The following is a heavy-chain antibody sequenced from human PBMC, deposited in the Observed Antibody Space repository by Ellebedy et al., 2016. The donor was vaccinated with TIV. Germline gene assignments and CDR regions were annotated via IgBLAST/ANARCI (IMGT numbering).Heavy chain of an antibody. D-gene: IGHD3-10*01. CDR3: ARGYGSGSYYLWFDP. CDR1: GGSISSGGYY. CDR2: IYYSGST. Sequence: SETLSLTCTVSGGSISSGGYYWGWIRQPPGKGLEWIGSIYYSGSTYYNPSLKSRVTISVDTSKNQFSLKLSSVTAADTAVYYCARGYGSGSYYLWFDPWGQGTLVTVSS. V-gene: IGHV4-39*01. J-gene: IGHJ5*02.